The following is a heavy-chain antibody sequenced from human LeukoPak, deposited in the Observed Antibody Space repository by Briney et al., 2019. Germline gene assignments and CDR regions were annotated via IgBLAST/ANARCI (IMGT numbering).Heavy chain of an antibody. Sequence: PGGSLRLSCAASGFTFTSYGMHWVRQAPGKGLEGVAFIRYDGSNKDYADSVKGRFTISRDNSENTLYLQMNSLRAEDTAVYYCAKDGSSSWNYYFDYWGQGILVTVSS. CDR1: GFTFTSYG. V-gene: IGHV3-30*02. CDR3: AKDGSSSWNYYFDY. J-gene: IGHJ4*02. CDR2: IRYDGSNK. D-gene: IGHD6-13*01.